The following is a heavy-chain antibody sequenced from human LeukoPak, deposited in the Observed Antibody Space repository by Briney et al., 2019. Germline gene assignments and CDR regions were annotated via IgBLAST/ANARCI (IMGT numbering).Heavy chain of an antibody. CDR2: IYYSGST. Sequence: SQTLSLTCTVSGGSISSGDYYWSWIRQPPGKGLEWIGYIYYSGSTYYNPSLKSRVTISVDTSKNQFSLKLSSVTAADTAVYYCARVITIFGVGIDTYYFDYWGQGTLVTVSS. CDR3: ARVITIFGVGIDTYYFDY. J-gene: IGHJ4*02. D-gene: IGHD3-3*01. CDR1: GGSISSGDYY. V-gene: IGHV4-30-4*08.